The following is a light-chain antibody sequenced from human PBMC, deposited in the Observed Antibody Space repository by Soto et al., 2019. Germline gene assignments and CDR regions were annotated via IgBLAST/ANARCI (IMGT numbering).Light chain of an antibody. CDR2: GDA. Sequence: QSVLTQPPSVSGAPGQRVTVSCTGSSSNIGAGYDVHWYQQIPGRAPKLLIFGDADRPSGVPDRFSGSKSGTSASLAITGLQTEDEADYYCQSYDSSLSGAVFGGGTQLTVL. CDR3: QSYDSSLSGAV. CDR1: SSNIGAGYD. J-gene: IGLJ7*01. V-gene: IGLV1-40*01.